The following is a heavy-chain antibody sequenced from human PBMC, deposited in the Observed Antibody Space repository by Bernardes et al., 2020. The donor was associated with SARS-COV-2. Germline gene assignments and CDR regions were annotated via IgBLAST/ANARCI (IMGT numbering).Heavy chain of an antibody. CDR2: IYDSGST. V-gene: IGHV4-59*01. CDR3: ARGVQGVIITSPYYYGMDV. Sequence: SETLSLTCTVSGDSISSYYWSWIRQPPGKGQEWIGYIYDSGSTNYNPSLKSRVTISVDTSKNQFSLKVTSVNAADTAVYYCARGVQGVIITSPYYYGMDVWGQGTTVTVSS. D-gene: IGHD3-10*01. J-gene: IGHJ6*02. CDR1: GDSISSYY.